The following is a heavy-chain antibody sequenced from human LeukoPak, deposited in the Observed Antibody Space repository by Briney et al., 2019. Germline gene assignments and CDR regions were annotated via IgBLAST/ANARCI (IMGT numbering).Heavy chain of an antibody. CDR1: GFTFGEYA. CDR2: ISYDGRQK. Sequence: PGRSLRLSCAASGFTFGEYAMHWVRQAPGKGLEWVAAISYDGRQKFYGDSVKGRFTISRDNPKNTVYLQMNSLRNDDTAVYYCARVFLERLTSGYFDNWGQGNLVTVSP. CDR3: ARVFLERLTSGYFDN. J-gene: IGHJ4*02. D-gene: IGHD3-3*01. V-gene: IGHV3-30-3*01.